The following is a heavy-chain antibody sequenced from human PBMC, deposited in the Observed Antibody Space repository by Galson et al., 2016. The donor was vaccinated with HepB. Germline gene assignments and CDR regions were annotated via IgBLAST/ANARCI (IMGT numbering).Heavy chain of an antibody. J-gene: IGHJ4*02. CDR2: ILYDGSNE. CDR3: AKDAILACGRDCYIDY. V-gene: IGHV3-30*18. D-gene: IGHD2-21*02. Sequence: SLRLSCAASGFTFRSYGMHWVRQAPGKGLEWLAGILYDGSNEYYGDSVKGRFTISRDNSKKTLNLQMNSLTSEDTAVDYCAKDAILACGRDCYIDYWGQGTLVTVAS. CDR1: GFTFRSYG.